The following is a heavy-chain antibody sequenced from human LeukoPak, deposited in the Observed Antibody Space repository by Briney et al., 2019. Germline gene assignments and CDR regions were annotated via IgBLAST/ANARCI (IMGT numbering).Heavy chain of an antibody. CDR2: IHPYGTF. V-gene: IGHV4-34*01. J-gene: IGHJ1*01. CDR1: GGSCIDYY. D-gene: IGHD2-21*02. CDR3: ARGRDRSKAGDH. Sequence: SETLSLTCAVYGGSCIDYYCSWIRQPPGKGLEWIGEIHPYGTFYYNSSLRSRLTISIDTSKTQFSLRLTSVTAADTAFYYCARGRDRSKAGDHWGQGTLVTVSS.